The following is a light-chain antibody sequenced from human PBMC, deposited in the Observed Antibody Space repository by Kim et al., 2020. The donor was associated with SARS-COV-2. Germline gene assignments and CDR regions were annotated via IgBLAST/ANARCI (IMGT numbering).Light chain of an antibody. CDR1: QSVSNNY. CDR2: EAS. Sequence: PGERVTLSCRASQSVSNNYLAWYQQQPGQPPRLLIYEASDTATGIPDRFSGSGSGTDFTLTISRLEPEDSAVYYCQKYGSSAQITFGQGTRLEIK. J-gene: IGKJ5*01. V-gene: IGKV3-20*01. CDR3: QKYGSSAQIT.